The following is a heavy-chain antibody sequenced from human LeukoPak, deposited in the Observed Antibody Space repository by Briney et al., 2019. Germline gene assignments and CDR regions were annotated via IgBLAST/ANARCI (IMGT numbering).Heavy chain of an antibody. CDR1: GFTFSDHF. J-gene: IGHJ4*02. CDR2: IRNKSNGYTT. Sequence: GGSLRLSCAASGFTFSDHFMDWVRQAPGKGLQWIGRIRNKSNGYTTEYAASVTGRFTISRDDSKNSLYLQMDSLKTEDTAVYYCARPYSGRYYWGQGTLVTVSS. D-gene: IGHD1-26*01. V-gene: IGHV3-72*01. CDR3: ARPYSGRYY.